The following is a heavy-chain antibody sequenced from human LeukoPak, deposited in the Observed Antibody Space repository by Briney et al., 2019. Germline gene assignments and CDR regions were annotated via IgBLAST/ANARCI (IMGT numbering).Heavy chain of an antibody. Sequence: SETLSLTCTVSGGSISSYYWSWIRQPPGKGLEWIGYIYYSGSTNYNPSLKSRVTISVDTSKNQFSLKLSSVTAADTAVYYCARGRVLLWFGELFYYYYYMDVWGKGTTVTVSS. CDR3: ARGRVLLWFGELFYYYYYMDV. V-gene: IGHV4-59*01. D-gene: IGHD3-10*01. CDR2: IYYSGST. J-gene: IGHJ6*03. CDR1: GGSISSYY.